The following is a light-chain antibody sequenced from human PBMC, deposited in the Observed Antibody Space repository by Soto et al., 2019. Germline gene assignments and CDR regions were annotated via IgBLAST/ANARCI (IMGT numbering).Light chain of an antibody. CDR3: GTWDSSLSAGQ. J-gene: IGLJ2*01. V-gene: IGLV1-51*01. Sequence: QSVLTQPPSVSAAPGQKVTISCSGSSSNIGNNYVSWYRQLPGTAPKLLIYDDNKRPSGIPDRFSGSKSGTSATLGITGLQTGDEADYYCGTWDSSLSAGQIGGGTKLTVL. CDR1: SSNIGNNY. CDR2: DDN.